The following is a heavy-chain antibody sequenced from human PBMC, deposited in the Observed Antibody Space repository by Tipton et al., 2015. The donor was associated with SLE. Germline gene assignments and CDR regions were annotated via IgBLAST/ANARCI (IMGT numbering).Heavy chain of an antibody. J-gene: IGHJ4*02. CDR3: ARENSGLDDDYFDY. Sequence: TLSLTCAVSGDSISSGGYSWSWIRQPPGKGLEWIGYIYHSGSTNYNPSLKSRVTISVDTSKNQFSLKLSSVTAADTAVYYCARENSGLDDDYFDYWGQGTLVTVSS. D-gene: IGHD5-12*01. CDR2: IYHSGST. V-gene: IGHV4-30-2*01. CDR1: GDSISSGGYS.